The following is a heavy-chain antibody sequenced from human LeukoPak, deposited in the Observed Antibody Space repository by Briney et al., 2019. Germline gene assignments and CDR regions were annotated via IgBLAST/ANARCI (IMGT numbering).Heavy chain of an antibody. CDR2: ISWNSGSI. CDR1: GFTFDDYA. V-gene: IGHV3-9*01. J-gene: IGHJ4*02. D-gene: IGHD6-19*01. Sequence: PGRSLRLSCAASGFTFDDYAMHWVRQAPGKGLEWVSGISWNSGSIGYADSVKGRFTISRDNAKNSLYLQMNSLRAEDTALYYCAKDSSTAVAGTSYYFDYWGQGTLVTVSS. CDR3: AKDSSTAVAGTSYYFDY.